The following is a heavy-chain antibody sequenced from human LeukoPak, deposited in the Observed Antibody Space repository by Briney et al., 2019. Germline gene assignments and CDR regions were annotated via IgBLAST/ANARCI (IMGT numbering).Heavy chain of an antibody. CDR3: ARESVVRGITYFDY. CDR1: GGSISSYY. CDR2: IYYSGST. V-gene: IGHV4-59*01. J-gene: IGHJ4*02. D-gene: IGHD3-10*01. Sequence: PSETLSLTCTVSGGSISSYYWSWIRQPPGKGLEWIGYIYYSGSTKYNPSVKSRITISVDTSKNQFSLRLSSVTAADTAVYYCARESVVRGITYFDYWGQGTLVTVSS.